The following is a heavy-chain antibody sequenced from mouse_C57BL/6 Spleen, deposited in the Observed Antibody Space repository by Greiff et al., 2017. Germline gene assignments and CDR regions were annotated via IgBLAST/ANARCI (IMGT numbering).Heavy chain of an antibody. D-gene: IGHD1-1*01. CDR1: GYTFTSYW. Sequence: QVQLQQPGAELVMPGASVKLSCKASGYTFTSYWMHWVKQRPGQGLEWIGMIHPNSGSTNYNEKFKSKATLTVDKSSSTAYMQLSSLTSEDSAVYYCARENGSSYYWYFDVWGTGTTVTVSS. CDR2: IHPNSGST. J-gene: IGHJ1*03. CDR3: ARENGSSYYWYFDV. V-gene: IGHV1-64*01.